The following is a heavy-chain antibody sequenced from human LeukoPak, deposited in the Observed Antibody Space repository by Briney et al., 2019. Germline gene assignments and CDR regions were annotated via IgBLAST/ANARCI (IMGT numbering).Heavy chain of an antibody. D-gene: IGHD6-13*01. Sequence: NPSETLSLTCTVSGGSISSYYWSWIRQPPGKGLEWIGYIYYSGSTNYNPSLKSRVAISVDTSKNQFSLKLSSVTAADTAVYYCAGSFSYSSSWYYFDYWGQGTLVTVSS. CDR2: IYYSGST. J-gene: IGHJ4*02. V-gene: IGHV4-59*01. CDR3: AGSFSYSSSWYYFDY. CDR1: GGSISSYY.